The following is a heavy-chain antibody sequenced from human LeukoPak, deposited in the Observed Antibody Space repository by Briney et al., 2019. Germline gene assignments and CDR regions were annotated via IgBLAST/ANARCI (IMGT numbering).Heavy chain of an antibody. D-gene: IGHD6-19*01. CDR1: GFTFSSYS. CDR3: ARVYSSGWYTRAWDY. CDR2: IKQDGSEK. V-gene: IGHV3-7*04. Sequence: GGSLRLSCAASGFTFSSYSMSWVRQAPGKGLEWVANIKQDGSEKYYVDSVKGRFTISRDNAKNSLYLQMNSLRAEDTAVYYCARVYSSGWYTRAWDYWGQGTLVTVSS. J-gene: IGHJ4*02.